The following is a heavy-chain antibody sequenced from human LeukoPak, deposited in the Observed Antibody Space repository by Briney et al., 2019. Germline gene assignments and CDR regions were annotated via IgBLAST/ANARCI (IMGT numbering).Heavy chain of an antibody. J-gene: IGHJ4*02. CDR2: ISGSGLNT. V-gene: IGHV3-23*01. D-gene: IGHD5-18*01. Sequence: HPGRSLRLSCAASGFTFSSYAMSWVRQAPGKGLEWVSAISGSGLNTYYADSVKGRFTISRDNSKNTLYLQMNSLRAEDTAVYYCAKGGGYSYGTFTAQKDYWGQGTMVTVSS. CDR3: AKGGGYSYGTFTAQKDY. CDR1: GFTFSSYA.